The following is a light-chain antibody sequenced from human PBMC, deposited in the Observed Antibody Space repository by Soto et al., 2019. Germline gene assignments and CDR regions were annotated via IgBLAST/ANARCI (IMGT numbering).Light chain of an antibody. J-gene: IGKJ4*01. CDR1: ENVGTN. V-gene: IGKV3D-15*01. Sequence: IVMTQSPATLSVSPGEGVTLSCRASENVGTNLAWYQQKPGQAPRLLIYGSSTRATGIPATFSGSGSGTEFTLTISSLQSEDSAIYYCQQYNNWGLSFGGGTKWIS. CDR2: GSS. CDR3: QQYNNWGLS.